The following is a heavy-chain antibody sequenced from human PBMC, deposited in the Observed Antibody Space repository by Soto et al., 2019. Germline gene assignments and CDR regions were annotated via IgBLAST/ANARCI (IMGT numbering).Heavy chain of an antibody. D-gene: IGHD6-13*01. CDR1: GDTFMYYA. CDR3: AMTYIAASRPTASDL. V-gene: IGHV1-69*01. Sequence: QVQLVQSGAEVRKPGSSVKVSCKASGDTFMYYAFTWVRQAPGQGLEWVGQAIPVFGTTNHAQKFQGRGTFTADESTRTGDVELSSLRFEDTAGYFCAMTYIAASRPTASDLWGQGTMVTVSS. CDR2: AIPVFGTT. J-gene: IGHJ3*01.